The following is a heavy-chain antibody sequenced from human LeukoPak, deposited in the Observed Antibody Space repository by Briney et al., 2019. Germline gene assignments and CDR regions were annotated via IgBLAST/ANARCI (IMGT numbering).Heavy chain of an antibody. CDR2: TYYRSKWSN. CDR3: ARTLVATGAFDI. CDR1: GVSVSSNSAA. J-gene: IGHJ3*02. Sequence: SQTLSLTCAISGVSVSSNSAAWNWLSQSPSRDLEWLGRTYYRSKWSNDYAVSVKSRITINPDTSKNKFSLQLNSVTPEDTAVYYCARTLVATGAFDIWGQGTVVTVSS. V-gene: IGHV6-1*01. D-gene: IGHD5-12*01.